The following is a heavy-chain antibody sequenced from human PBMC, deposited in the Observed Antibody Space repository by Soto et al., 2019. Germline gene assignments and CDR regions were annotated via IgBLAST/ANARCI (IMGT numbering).Heavy chain of an antibody. J-gene: IGHJ3*02. V-gene: IGHV4-59*01. CDR1: GGSISTYY. D-gene: IGHD3-3*01. CDR3: ARQIGDDPFDI. Sequence: AETLSLTCTVSGGSISTYYWNWIRQSPGKGLEWIGYIYRTGSTHYNPSLNGRVAISLDTSRNKFSLKLNSVTAADTAVYFCARQIGDDPFDIWGQGTMVTVSS. CDR2: IYRTGST.